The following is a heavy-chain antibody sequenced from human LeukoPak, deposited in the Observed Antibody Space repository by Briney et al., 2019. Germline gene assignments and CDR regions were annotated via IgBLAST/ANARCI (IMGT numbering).Heavy chain of an antibody. Sequence: PGGSLRLSCAASGFTFSNYAMSWVRQAPGKGLEWVSAISGSGGTTYYADSVKGRFTISRDNSMNTLYLQMNSLRAEDTAVFYCARGDCSSTSCSSTPKNWFDPWGQGTLVPVSS. J-gene: IGHJ5*02. CDR2: ISGSGGTT. V-gene: IGHV3-23*01. CDR3: ARGDCSSTSCSSTPKNWFDP. D-gene: IGHD2-2*01. CDR1: GFTFSNYA.